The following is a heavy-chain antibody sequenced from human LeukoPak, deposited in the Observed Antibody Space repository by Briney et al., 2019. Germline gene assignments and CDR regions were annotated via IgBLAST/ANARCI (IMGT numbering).Heavy chain of an antibody. V-gene: IGHV4-34*01. CDR3: ARAYPRIGKDY. Sequence: SETLSLTCAVYGGSFSGYYWSWIRQPPGKGLEWIGEINHSGSTNYNPSLKSRVTISVDTSKNQFSLKLSSVTAADTAVYYCARAYPRIGKDYWGQGTLVAVSS. CDR2: INHSGST. D-gene: IGHD2/OR15-2a*01. CDR1: GGSFSGYY. J-gene: IGHJ4*02.